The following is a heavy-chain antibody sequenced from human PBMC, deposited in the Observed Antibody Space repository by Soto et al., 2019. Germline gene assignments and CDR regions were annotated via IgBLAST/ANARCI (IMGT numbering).Heavy chain of an antibody. Sequence: QVQLQESGPGLVKPSQTLSLTCTVSGGSISSGGYYWSWIRHHPGKGLEWIGYIYYSGSTYYNPSLKSRVTISVDTSKNQFSLKLSSVTAADTAVYYCARGKWLRFPIDYWGQGTLVTVSS. CDR3: ARGKWLRFPIDY. D-gene: IGHD5-12*01. V-gene: IGHV4-31*03. J-gene: IGHJ4*02. CDR2: IYYSGST. CDR1: GGSISSGGYY.